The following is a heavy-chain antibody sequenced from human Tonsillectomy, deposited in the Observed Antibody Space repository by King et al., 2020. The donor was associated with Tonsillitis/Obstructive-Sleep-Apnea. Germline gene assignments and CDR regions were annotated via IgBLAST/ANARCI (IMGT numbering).Heavy chain of an antibody. CDR2: ISGSGSTI. Sequence: VQLVESGGGLVQPGGSLRVSCAASGFTFSSYEMNWVRQAPGKGLEWVSYISGSGSTIYYVDSVKGRFTISRDNAKNSLYLQMNSLRAEDTAVYYCARKNYGDYTMGAFDIWGQGTMVTVSS. CDR1: GFTFSSYE. J-gene: IGHJ3*02. CDR3: ARKNYGDYTMGAFDI. V-gene: IGHV3-48*03. D-gene: IGHD4-17*01.